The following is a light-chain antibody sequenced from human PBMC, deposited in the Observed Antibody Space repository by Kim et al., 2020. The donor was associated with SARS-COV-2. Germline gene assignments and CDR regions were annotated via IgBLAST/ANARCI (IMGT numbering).Light chain of an antibody. CDR2: DAS. CDR1: QSVSSY. V-gene: IGKV3-11*01. CDR3: QQRSNWPLSLT. Sequence: PGERATLSCRASQSVSSYLAWYQQKPGQAPRLLIYDASNRATGIPARFSGSGSGTDFTLTISSLEPEDFAVYYCQQRSNWPLSLTFGGGTKVDIK. J-gene: IGKJ4*01.